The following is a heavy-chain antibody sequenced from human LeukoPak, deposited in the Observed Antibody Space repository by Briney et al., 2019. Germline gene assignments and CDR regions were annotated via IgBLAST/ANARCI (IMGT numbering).Heavy chain of an antibody. J-gene: IGHJ5*02. V-gene: IGHV4-38-2*02. CDR2: IYHSGST. Sequence: PSETLSLTCTVSGYSISSGYYWGWIRQPPGKGLEWIGSIYHSGSTYYNPSLKSRVTISVDTSKNQFSLNLNSVTAADTAIYYCARGWEYYGAGSYSGPDWFDPWGQGTLVIVSS. CDR1: GYSISSGYY. D-gene: IGHD3-10*01. CDR3: ARGWEYYGAGSYSGPDWFDP.